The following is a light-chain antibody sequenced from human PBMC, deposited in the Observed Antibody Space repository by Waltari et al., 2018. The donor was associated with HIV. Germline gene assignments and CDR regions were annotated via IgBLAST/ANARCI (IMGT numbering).Light chain of an antibody. V-gene: IGKV1-5*03. Sequence: DIQMTQSPSTLSASVGDSVSITCRANQSVGPWFAWYQQKPGKAPKLLIYRAVNLERGVPSRFSGSGSGTEFTLTISSLQPHDFATYYCQQDDTYPWTFGQGATVEIK. CDR3: QQDDTYPWT. J-gene: IGKJ1*01. CDR2: RAV. CDR1: QSVGPW.